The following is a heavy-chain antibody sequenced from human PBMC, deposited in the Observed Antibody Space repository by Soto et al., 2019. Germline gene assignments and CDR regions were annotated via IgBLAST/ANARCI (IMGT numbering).Heavy chain of an antibody. CDR2: ISAYNGIT. D-gene: IGHD3-10*01. CDR3: ARGSSGYYGSGSYLY. J-gene: IGHJ4*02. V-gene: IGHV1-18*01. CDR1: GYTFTSYG. Sequence: ASVKVSCKASGYTFTSYGISWVRQAPGQGLEWMGWISAYNGITNYAQKLQGRVTMPTDTSMSTVYMELRSLRSDDTAVYYCARGSSGYYGSGSYLYWGQGTLVTVSS.